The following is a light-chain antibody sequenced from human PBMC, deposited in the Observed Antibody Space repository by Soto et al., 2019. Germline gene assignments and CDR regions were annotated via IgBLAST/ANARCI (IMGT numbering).Light chain of an antibody. J-gene: IGLJ2*01. V-gene: IGLV1-40*01. CDR2: GNT. Sequence: QSVLTQPPSVSGAPGQRVTISCTGSSSNIGAGYDVHWYQHLPGTAPKLLIYGNTNRPSGVPDRFSGSKSGTSASLAITGLQAEDEADYYCQSYDSSLSAVVFGGGIKLTVL. CDR3: QSYDSSLSAVV. CDR1: SSNIGAGYD.